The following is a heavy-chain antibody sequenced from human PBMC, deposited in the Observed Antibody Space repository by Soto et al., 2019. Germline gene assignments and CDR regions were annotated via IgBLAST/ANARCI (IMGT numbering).Heavy chain of an antibody. CDR2: INAGNGNT. J-gene: IGHJ6*02. CDR3: ARGGYCSSTSCYVFGDYYGMDV. Sequence: ASVKVSCKASGYTFTSYAMHWVRQAPGQRLEWMGWINAGNGNTKYSQKFQGRVTITRDTSACTAYMELSSLRSEDTAVYYCARGGYCSSTSCYVFGDYYGMDVWGQGTTVTVSS. V-gene: IGHV1-3*01. CDR1: GYTFTSYA. D-gene: IGHD2-2*01.